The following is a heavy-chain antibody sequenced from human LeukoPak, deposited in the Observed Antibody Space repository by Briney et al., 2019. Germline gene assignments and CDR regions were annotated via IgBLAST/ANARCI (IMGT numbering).Heavy chain of an antibody. V-gene: IGHV4-34*01. CDR3: ARGLKPGVDY. J-gene: IGHJ4*02. CDR2: INHSGST. CDR1: GGSFSGYY. Sequence: SETLSLTCAVYGGSFSGYYWSWIRQPPGKGLEWIGEINHSGSTNYNPSLKSRVTISVDTSKNQFSLKLSSVTAADTAVYYCARGLKPGVDYWGQGILVTVSS.